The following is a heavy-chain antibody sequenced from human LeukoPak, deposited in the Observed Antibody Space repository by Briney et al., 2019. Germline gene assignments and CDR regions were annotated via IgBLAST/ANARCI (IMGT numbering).Heavy chain of an antibody. Sequence: ASVKVSCKASGYTFISYGISWVRQAPGQGLEWMGWINAYNGNTNYTQKFQGRVTITADESTSTVYMEMSSLRSEDTAVFYCATRDGYGGHETYGYYMDVWGKGTTVTVSS. J-gene: IGHJ6*03. CDR2: INAYNGNT. D-gene: IGHD5-12*01. CDR3: ATRDGYGGHETYGYYMDV. V-gene: IGHV1-18*01. CDR1: GYTFISYG.